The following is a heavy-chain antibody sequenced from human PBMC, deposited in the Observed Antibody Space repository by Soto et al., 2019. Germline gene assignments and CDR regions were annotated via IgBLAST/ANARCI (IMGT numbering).Heavy chain of an antibody. CDR1: GFTFSSYG. V-gene: IGHV3-33*01. D-gene: IGHD3-10*01. CDR3: ARDGITMVRGKIYGMDV. CDR2: IWYDGSNK. Sequence: QVQLVESGGGVVQPGRSLRLSCAASGFTFSSYGMHWVRQAPGKGLEWVAVIWYDGSNKYYADSVKGRFTISRDNSKNTLYLQMNSLRAEDTAVYYCARDGITMVRGKIYGMDVWGQGTKVTVSS. J-gene: IGHJ6*02.